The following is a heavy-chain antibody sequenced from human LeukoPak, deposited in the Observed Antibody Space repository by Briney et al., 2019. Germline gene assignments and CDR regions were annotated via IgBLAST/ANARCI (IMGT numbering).Heavy chain of an antibody. CDR1: GFTFSSYG. J-gene: IGHJ4*02. CDR3: ARDARRYSSSSASFDY. V-gene: IGHV3-33*01. D-gene: IGHD6-6*01. CDR2: IWYDGSNK. Sequence: PGGSLRLSCAASGFTFSSYGMHWVRQAPGMGLEWVAVIWYDGSNKYYADSVKGRFTISRDNSKNTLYLQMNSLRAEDTAVYYCARDARRYSSSSASFDYWGQGTLVTVSS.